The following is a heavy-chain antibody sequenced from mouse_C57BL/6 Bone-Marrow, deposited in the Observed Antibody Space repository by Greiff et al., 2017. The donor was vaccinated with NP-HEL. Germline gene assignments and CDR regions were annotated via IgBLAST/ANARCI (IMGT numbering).Heavy chain of an antibody. Sequence: VKLQESGAELVRPGTSVKMSCKASGYTFTNYWIGWAKQRPGHGLEWIGDIYPGGGYTNSNEKFKGKATLTADKSSSTAYMQFSSLTSEDSAIYYCAREDLLYAMDYWGQGTSVTVSS. J-gene: IGHJ4*01. CDR1: GYTFTNYW. V-gene: IGHV1-63*01. CDR2: IYPGGGYT. CDR3: AREDLLYAMDY.